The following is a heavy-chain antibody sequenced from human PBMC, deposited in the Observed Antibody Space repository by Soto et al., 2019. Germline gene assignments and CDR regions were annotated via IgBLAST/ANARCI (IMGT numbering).Heavy chain of an antibody. J-gene: IGHJ5*02. D-gene: IGHD3-3*01. CDR1: GFRFTTSW. V-gene: IGHV3-74*01. Sequence: GSLRITCAASGFRFTTSWVHWVRQAPGKGLEWISRINTDGAATTYADSVKGRFTISRDNAKSTMYLQMNSLRFDDTGVYYCAAMFGLERFDNWFGPWGQVTLVTVSS. CDR3: AAMFGLERFDNWFGP. CDR2: INTDGAAT.